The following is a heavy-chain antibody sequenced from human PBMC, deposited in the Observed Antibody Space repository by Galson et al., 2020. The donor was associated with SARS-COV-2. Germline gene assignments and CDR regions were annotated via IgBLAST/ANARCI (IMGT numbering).Heavy chain of an antibody. CDR3: AKIDYGEGIDY. V-gene: IGHV3-9*01. J-gene: IGHJ4*02. CDR2: ISWNSGSI. Sequence: GGSLSLSCAASGFTFDDYAMHWVRQAPGKGLEWVSGISWNSGSIGYADSVKGRFTISRDNAKNSLYLQMNSLRAEDTALYYCAKIDYGEGIDYWGQGTLVTVSS. D-gene: IGHD4-17*01. CDR1: GFTFDDYA.